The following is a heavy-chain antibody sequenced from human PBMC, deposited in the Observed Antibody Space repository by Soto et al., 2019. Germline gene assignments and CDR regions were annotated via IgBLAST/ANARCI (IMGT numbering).Heavy chain of an antibody. D-gene: IGHD3-22*01. V-gene: IGHV1-69*02. CDR2: IIPILGIA. J-gene: IGHJ3*02. Sequence: ASVKVSCKASGGTSSSYTISWERQAPGQGLEWMGRIIPILGIANYAQKFQGRITITTDKSTSTAYMELRSLRSEDTAVYYCARYYYDSSGSYPDIWGQGTMVTVSS. CDR1: GGTSSSYT. CDR3: ARYYYDSSGSYPDI.